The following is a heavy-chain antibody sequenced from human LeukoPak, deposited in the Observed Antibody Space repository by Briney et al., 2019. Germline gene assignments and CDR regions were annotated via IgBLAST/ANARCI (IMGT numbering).Heavy chain of an antibody. Sequence: ASVKVSCKASGYTFTSYAMHWVRQAPGQRLEWMGWINAGNGNTKYSQKFQGRVTITRDTSASTAYMELSSLRSEDTAVYYCARDSGIAVAGTSDYWGQGTLVTVSS. CDR2: INAGNGNT. CDR1: GYTFTSYA. D-gene: IGHD6-19*01. J-gene: IGHJ4*02. V-gene: IGHV1-3*01. CDR3: ARDSGIAVAGTSDY.